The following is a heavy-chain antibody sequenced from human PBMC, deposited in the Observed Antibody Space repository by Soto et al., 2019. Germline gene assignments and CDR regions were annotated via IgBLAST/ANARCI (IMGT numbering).Heavy chain of an antibody. D-gene: IGHD1-1*01. CDR2: GYYSGTT. CDR1: GGSISSSSYY. J-gene: IGHJ4*02. Sequence: QLQLQESGPGLVKPSETLSLTCTVSGGSISSSSYYWGWIRQPPGKGLEWIGSGYYSGTTYYNPSPKGRGTISVDTSKSRVSLKLIAVTAADTAVCYCASYNDQYYFDYWCQGTLVTVSS. CDR3: ASYNDQYYFDY. V-gene: IGHV4-39*01.